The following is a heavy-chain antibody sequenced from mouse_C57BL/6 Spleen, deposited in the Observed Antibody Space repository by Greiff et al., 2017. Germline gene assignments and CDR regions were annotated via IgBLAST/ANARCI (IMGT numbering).Heavy chain of an antibody. J-gene: IGHJ4*01. V-gene: IGHV1-26*01. CDR1: GYTFTDYY. Sequence: EVQLQQSGPELVKPGASVKISCKASGYTFTDYYMNWVKQSHGKSLEWIGDINPNNGGTSYNQKFKGKATLTVDKSSSTAYMELRSLTSEDSAVYYCARSVYSLYAMDYWGQGTSVTVSS. CDR2: INPNNGGT. D-gene: IGHD6-1*01. CDR3: ARSVYSLYAMDY.